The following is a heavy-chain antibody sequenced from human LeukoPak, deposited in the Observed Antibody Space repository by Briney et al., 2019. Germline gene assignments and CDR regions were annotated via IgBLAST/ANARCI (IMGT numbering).Heavy chain of an antibody. J-gene: IGHJ3*02. CDR1: GFTFSGSW. D-gene: IGHD1-14*01. V-gene: IGHV3-7*01. CDR3: ARDPNHGALDI. CDR2: MNPDGSVK. Sequence: GGSLRLSCAASGFTFSGSWMSWVRQAPGKALEWVADMNPDGSVKFYVDSVKGRFTISRDNAKNSLYLLMDSLRAEDTAVYYCARDPNHGALDIWGQGTLVTVSS.